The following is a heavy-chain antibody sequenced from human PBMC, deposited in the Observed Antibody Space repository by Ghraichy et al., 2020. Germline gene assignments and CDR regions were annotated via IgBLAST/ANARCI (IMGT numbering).Heavy chain of an antibody. Sequence: SETLSLTSTVSGGFISSSGYYWGWIRQPPGKGLEWIGSVYHSGSTYYNPSLKSRVTISVDTSKNQFSLKLSSVTAADTAVYYCARLDLDGWADYWGQGTLVTVSS. V-gene: IGHV4-39*01. CDR3: ARLDLDGWADY. CDR2: VYHSGST. J-gene: IGHJ4*02. CDR1: GGFISSSGYY. D-gene: IGHD5-24*01.